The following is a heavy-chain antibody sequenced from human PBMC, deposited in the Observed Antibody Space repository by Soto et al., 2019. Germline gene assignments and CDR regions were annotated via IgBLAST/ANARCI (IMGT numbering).Heavy chain of an antibody. CDR3: VRPYYSRSWFPFDR. J-gene: IGHJ4*02. CDR2: IDSGDGTT. Sequence: GGSLRLSCTGSGFDFGDYYMSWIRQAPGKGLEWVSYIDSGDGTTYYTDSVKGRFTISRDNAKKTVYLQMSSLRVEDTALYYCVRPYYSRSWFPFDRWGQGTLVTVSS. D-gene: IGHD2-2*01. CDR1: GFDFGDYY. V-gene: IGHV3-11*01.